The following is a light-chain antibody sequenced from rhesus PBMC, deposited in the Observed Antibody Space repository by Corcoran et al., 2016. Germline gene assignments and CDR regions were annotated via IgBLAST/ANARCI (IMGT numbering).Light chain of an antibody. V-gene: IGKV1-33*01. J-gene: IGKJ1*01. Sequence: DIQMTQSPSSLSASVGDKVTITCRASQGISNALAWYQQTPGTAPKLLNSAESSLQSGGPSRFSGIGSGTDFTLTRSSRQPADFAVYYWQQRNSYPRTFGHGTRVEVK. CDR1: QGISNA. CDR3: QQRNSYPRT. CDR2: AES.